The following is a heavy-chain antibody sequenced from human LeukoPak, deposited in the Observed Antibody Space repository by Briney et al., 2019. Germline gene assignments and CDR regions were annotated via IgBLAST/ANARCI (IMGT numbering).Heavy chain of an antibody. D-gene: IGHD5-24*01. J-gene: IGHJ4*02. CDR2: IKQDGSKK. Sequence: GSLRLSCVASGFPFSSYWMTWVRQAPGKGLEWVANIKQDGSKKSYVDSVKGRSTISRDNAKNSLYLQMNSLRAEDTAIYYCTRVGYIDEGIDYWGQGILVTVSS. CDR1: GFPFSSYW. V-gene: IGHV3-7*04. CDR3: TRVGYIDEGIDY.